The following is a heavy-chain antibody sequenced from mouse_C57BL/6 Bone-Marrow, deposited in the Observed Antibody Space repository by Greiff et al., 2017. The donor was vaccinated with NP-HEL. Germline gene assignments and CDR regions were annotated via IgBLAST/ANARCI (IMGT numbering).Heavy chain of an antibody. J-gene: IGHJ2*01. CDR3: ARPYYYGSFVDD. CDR1: GYTFTSYG. D-gene: IGHD1-1*01. V-gene: IGHV1-81*01. CDR2: ISPRSGNT. Sequence: QVQLKESGAELARPGASVKLSCKASGYTFTSYGIRWVKQSTGQGLEWIGEISPRSGNTYYNEKFKGKATLTADHSSSTAYMERRSLTSEDSAVYFCARPYYYGSFVDDWGQGTTLTVSS.